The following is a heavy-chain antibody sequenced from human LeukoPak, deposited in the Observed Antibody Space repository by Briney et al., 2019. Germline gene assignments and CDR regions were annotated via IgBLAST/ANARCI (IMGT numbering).Heavy chain of an antibody. D-gene: IGHD3-3*01. J-gene: IGHJ4*02. CDR1: GYTFSSYG. CDR3: AKDLASDYDFWSGYSSG. Sequence: GGSLRLSCAASGYTFSSYGMHWVRQAPGKGLEWVAFIRYDGSNKYYADSVKGRFTISRDNSKNTLYLQMNSLRAEDTAVYYCAKDLASDYDFWSGYSSGWGQGTLVTVSS. V-gene: IGHV3-30*02. CDR2: IRYDGSNK.